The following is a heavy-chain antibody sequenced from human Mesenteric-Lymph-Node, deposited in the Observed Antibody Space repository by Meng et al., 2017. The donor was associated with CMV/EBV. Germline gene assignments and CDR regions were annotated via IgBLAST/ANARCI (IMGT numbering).Heavy chain of an antibody. CDR2: ISSSSSTI. CDR1: GFTFSSYS. Sequence: GGSLRLSCAASGFTFSSYSMNWVRQAPGKGLEWVSYISSSSSTIYYADSVKGRFTISRDNAKNSLYLQMNSLRAEDAAVYYCARALGHFYAMDVWGQGTTVTVSS. V-gene: IGHV3-48*04. J-gene: IGHJ6*02. CDR3: ARALGHFYAMDV.